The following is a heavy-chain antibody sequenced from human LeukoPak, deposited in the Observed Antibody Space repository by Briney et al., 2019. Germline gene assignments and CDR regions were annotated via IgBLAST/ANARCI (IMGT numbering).Heavy chain of an antibody. CDR3: SRLIAARTPYYFDY. CDR1: GFTFSNYA. Sequence: PGGSLRLSCAASGFTFSNYAMSWIRQAPGKGLEWVSGINYSGGSTYYADSVKGRFTISRDNSKNTLYLQMNNLRAEDTAVYYCSRLIAARTPYYFDYWGQGTLVTVSS. D-gene: IGHD6-6*01. V-gene: IGHV3-23*01. J-gene: IGHJ4*02. CDR2: INYSGGST.